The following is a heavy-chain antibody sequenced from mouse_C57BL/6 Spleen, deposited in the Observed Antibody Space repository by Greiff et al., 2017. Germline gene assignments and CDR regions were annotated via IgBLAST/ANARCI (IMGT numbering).Heavy chain of an antibody. CDR3: ARDPLIYDGYWGYFDY. CDR2: INYDGSST. CDR1: GFTFSDYY. Sequence: EVHLVESEGGLVQPGSSMKLSCTASGFTFSDYYMAWVRQVPEKGLEWVANINYDGSSTYYLDSLKSRFIISRDNAKNILYLQMSSLKSEDTATYYCARDPLIYDGYWGYFDYWGQGTTLTVSS. D-gene: IGHD2-3*01. J-gene: IGHJ2*01. V-gene: IGHV5-16*01.